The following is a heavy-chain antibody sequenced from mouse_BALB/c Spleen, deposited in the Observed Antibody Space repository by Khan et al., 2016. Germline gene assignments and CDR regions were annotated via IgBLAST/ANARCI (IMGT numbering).Heavy chain of an antibody. CDR3: GSIYYDYEGFAY. CDR2: IWAGGST. D-gene: IGHD2-4*01. J-gene: IGHJ3*01. CDR1: GFSLTTYG. Sequence: QVRLKESGPGLVAPSQSLSITCTVSGFSLTTYGVHWVRQPPGKGLEWLGVIWAGGSTNYNSALMSRLSISKDNSKSQVFLKMNSLQTDDTAMYYCGSIYYDYEGFAYWGQGTLVTVSA. V-gene: IGHV2-9*02.